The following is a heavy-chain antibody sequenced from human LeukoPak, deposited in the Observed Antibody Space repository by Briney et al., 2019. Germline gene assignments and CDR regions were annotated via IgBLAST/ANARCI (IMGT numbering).Heavy chain of an antibody. J-gene: IGHJ4*02. CDR2: ISSSGTYI. CDR3: VRDRGSYRPIDY. V-gene: IGHV3-21*01. Sequence: GGSLRLSCAGSTFTFSSYNMNWVRQAPGKGLEWVSSISSSGTYIYYRDSVKGRFTISRDNAENSLYLEMNSLRVEDTAIYYCVRDRGSYRPIDYWGQGTLVTVSS. CDR1: TFTFSSYN. D-gene: IGHD1-26*01.